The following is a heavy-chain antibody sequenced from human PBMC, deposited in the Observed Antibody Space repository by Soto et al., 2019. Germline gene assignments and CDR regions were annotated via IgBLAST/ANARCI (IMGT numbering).Heavy chain of an antibody. D-gene: IGHD5-12*01. CDR1: GFTFTSYA. V-gene: IGHV3-23*01. CDR3: ARDRGVARGWLDP. CDR2: VIGSGSRT. J-gene: IGHJ5*02. Sequence: GGSLRLSCVASGFTFTSYAMAWVRQAPGKGLEWVSVVIGSGSRTYYADSVKDRFTISRDNFKNTLYLQMNVLRAEDTAVYYCARDRGVARGWLDPWGRGTLVTISS.